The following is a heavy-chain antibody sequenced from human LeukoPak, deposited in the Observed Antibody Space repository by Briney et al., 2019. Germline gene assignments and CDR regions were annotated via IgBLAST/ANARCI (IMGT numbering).Heavy chain of an antibody. J-gene: IGHJ4*02. CDR1: GFTFSIYT. D-gene: IGHD3-10*01. CDR2: ISTSSHYI. Sequence: KSGGSLRLSCAASGFTFSIYTMNWVRQAPGKGLEWVSSISTSSHYIYYADSVKGRVTISRDNAKSSLYLQLDSLRAEDTAVYYCARYYGSGSPPFDYWGQGTLVTVSS. V-gene: IGHV3-21*01. CDR3: ARYYGSGSPPFDY.